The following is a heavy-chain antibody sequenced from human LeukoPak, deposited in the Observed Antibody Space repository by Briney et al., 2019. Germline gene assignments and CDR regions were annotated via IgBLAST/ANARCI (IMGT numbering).Heavy chain of an antibody. CDR1: GFTFSTYS. Sequence: GGSLRLSCAASGFTFSTYSMIWVRQAPGKGLEWVSYITSSSTIYYADSVKGRFTISRDNAKNSLYLQMNSLRDEDTAVYYCARLTTVTLLFDHWGQGTLVTVSS. V-gene: IGHV3-48*02. CDR2: ITSSSTI. D-gene: IGHD4-17*01. J-gene: IGHJ4*02. CDR3: ARLTTVTLLFDH.